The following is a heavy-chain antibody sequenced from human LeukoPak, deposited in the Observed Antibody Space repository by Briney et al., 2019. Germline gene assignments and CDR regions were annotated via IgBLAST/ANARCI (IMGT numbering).Heavy chain of an antibody. Sequence: GGSLRLSCAASGFTFSSYWMSWVRQAPGKGLEWVANIKQDGSEKYYVDSVKGLFTISRDNAKNSLYLQMNSLRAEDTAVYYCARAADGSGSYYFYYYYGMDVWGQGTTVTVSS. J-gene: IGHJ6*02. D-gene: IGHD3-10*01. V-gene: IGHV3-7*01. CDR2: IKQDGSEK. CDR1: GFTFSSYW. CDR3: ARAADGSGSYYFYYYYGMDV.